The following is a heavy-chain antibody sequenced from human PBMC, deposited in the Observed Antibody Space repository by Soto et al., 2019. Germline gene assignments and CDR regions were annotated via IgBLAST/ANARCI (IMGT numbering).Heavy chain of an antibody. CDR1: GGSISSGGYY. CDR3: ARGQTYYDLWSGYYSTNDAFDI. V-gene: IGHV4-31*03. Sequence: SETLSLTCTVSGGSISSGGYYWSWIRQHPGKGLEWIGYIYYSGSTYYDPSLKSRVTISVDTSKNQFSLKLSSVTAADTAVYYCARGQTYYDLWSGYYSTNDAFDIWGQGKMV. J-gene: IGHJ3*02. CDR2: IYYSGST. D-gene: IGHD3-3*01.